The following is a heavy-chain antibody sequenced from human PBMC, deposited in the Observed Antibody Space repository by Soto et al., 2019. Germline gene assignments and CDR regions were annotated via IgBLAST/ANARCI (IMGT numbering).Heavy chain of an antibody. Sequence: PGGSLRLSCAASGFTFSNYGMHWVRQAPGRGLEWVAVISYDGSNKYYADSVKGRFTISRDNSKDTLYLQMNSLRPEDTAVYYCAKDAAYYCDYPPIPNYYYYYGLDVWGQGTTVTVSS. D-gene: IGHD4-17*01. J-gene: IGHJ6*02. V-gene: IGHV3-30*18. CDR1: GFTFSNYG. CDR3: AKDAAYYCDYPPIPNYYYYYGLDV. CDR2: ISYDGSNK.